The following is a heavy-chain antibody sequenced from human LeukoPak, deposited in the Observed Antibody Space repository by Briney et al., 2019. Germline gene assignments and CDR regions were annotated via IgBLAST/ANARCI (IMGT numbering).Heavy chain of an antibody. Sequence: PSETLSLTCTVSSYSISSSNYWAWIRPPPGKGLEWSGSNYHSGSTYYKPSLKRRVTISADTSKKQFSLKLSSVAAADAAVYYCARDGYYDPYVDPWGQGTLVTVAS. CDR3: ARDGYYDPYVDP. CDR1: SYSISSSNY. D-gene: IGHD3-22*01. J-gene: IGHJ5*02. V-gene: IGHV4-38-2*02. CDR2: NYHSGST.